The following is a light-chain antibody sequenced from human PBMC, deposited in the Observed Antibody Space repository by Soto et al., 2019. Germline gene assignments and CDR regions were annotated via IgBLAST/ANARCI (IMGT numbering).Light chain of an antibody. Sequence: QSVLTQPPSVSGAPGQRVTISCTGSSSNIGAGYDVHWYQQLPGTAPKLLIYGNNNRPSGVPDRFSGSKSGTSASLAITGLQAEDEADYYCCSYAGTFYVFGTGTKVTVL. J-gene: IGLJ1*01. V-gene: IGLV1-40*01. CDR1: SSNIGAGYD. CDR2: GNN. CDR3: CSYAGTFYV.